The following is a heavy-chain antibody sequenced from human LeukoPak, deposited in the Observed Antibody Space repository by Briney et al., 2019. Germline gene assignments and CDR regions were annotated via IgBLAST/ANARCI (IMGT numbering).Heavy chain of an antibody. CDR2: IYYSGST. Sequence: SQTLSLTCTVSGGSISSGDYYWSWIRQPPGKGLEWIGYIYYSGSTYYNPSLKSRVTISVDTSKNQFSLKLSSVTAADTAVYYCARVNDCSSTSCYTGDYYYYMGVWGKGTTVTVSS. V-gene: IGHV4-30-4*08. CDR3: ARVNDCSSTSCYTGDYYYYMGV. D-gene: IGHD2-2*02. CDR1: GGSISSGDYY. J-gene: IGHJ6*03.